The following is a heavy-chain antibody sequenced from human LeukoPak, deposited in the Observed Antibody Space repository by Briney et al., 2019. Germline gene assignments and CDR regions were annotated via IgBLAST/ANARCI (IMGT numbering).Heavy chain of an antibody. V-gene: IGHV3-30*04. CDR2: ISYDGSNK. CDR3: ARGEYYGDPTDY. D-gene: IGHD4-17*01. J-gene: IGHJ4*02. Sequence: GRSLRLSCAASGFTFSSYAMHWVRQAPGKGLEWVAVISYDGSNKYYADSVKGRFTISRDNSKNTLYRQMNSLRAEDTAVYYCARGEYYGDPTDYWGQGTLVTVSS. CDR1: GFTFSSYA.